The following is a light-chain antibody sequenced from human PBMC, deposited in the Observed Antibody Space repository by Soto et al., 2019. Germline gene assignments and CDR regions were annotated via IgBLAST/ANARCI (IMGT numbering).Light chain of an antibody. V-gene: IGLV2-14*01. J-gene: IGLJ1*01. CDR3: CSYASSTSYV. Sequence: QSALTQPASVSGSPGQSITISCTGTSSDVGGYNYVSWYQQHPGKAPKLIIYDVSNRPSGVSNRFSGSKSANTASLTISGLQAEDEADYYCCSYASSTSYVFGTGTKLTGL. CDR2: DVS. CDR1: SSDVGGYNY.